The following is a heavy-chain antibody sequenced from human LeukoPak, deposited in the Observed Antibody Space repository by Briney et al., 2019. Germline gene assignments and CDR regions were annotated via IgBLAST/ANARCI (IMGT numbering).Heavy chain of an antibody. D-gene: IGHD6-6*01. Sequence: PGRSLRLSCAASGFTFSSYAMHWVRQAPGKGLEWVAVISYGGSNKYYADSVKGRFTISRDNSKNTLYLQMNSLRAEDTAVYYCARDGVAARTYYYYGMDVWGQGTTVTVSS. CDR1: GFTFSSYA. CDR3: ARDGVAARTYYYYGMDV. CDR2: ISYGGSNK. J-gene: IGHJ6*02. V-gene: IGHV3-30-3*01.